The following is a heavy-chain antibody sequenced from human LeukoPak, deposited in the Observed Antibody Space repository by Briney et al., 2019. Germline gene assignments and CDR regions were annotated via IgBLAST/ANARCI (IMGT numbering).Heavy chain of an antibody. CDR2: ISAYNGNT. CDR3: ARGREDIVGEPTGDDY. J-gene: IGHJ4*02. D-gene: IGHD1-26*01. Sequence: ASVKVSCKASGYTFTSYGISWVRQAPGQGLEWMGRISAYNGNTNYAQKLQGRVTMTTDTSTSTAYMELRSLRSDDTAVYYCARGREDIVGEPTGDDYWGQGTLVTVSS. CDR1: GYTFTSYG. V-gene: IGHV1-18*01.